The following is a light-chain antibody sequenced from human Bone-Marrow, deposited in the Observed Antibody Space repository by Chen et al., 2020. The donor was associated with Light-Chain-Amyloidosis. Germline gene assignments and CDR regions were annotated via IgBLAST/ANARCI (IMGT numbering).Light chain of an antibody. CDR1: NSNIGNNA. V-gene: IGLV1-44*01. CDR2: SNN. J-gene: IGLJ2*01. Sequence: QSVLTQPPSVSGTPGQRVTISCSGSNSNIGNNAVNWYQQLPGTAPKLLIYSNNPRPSGVPDRFSGSKSGTSASLAISGLQSEDEADYYCAAWDDSLNGRVVFGGGTKLTVL. CDR3: AAWDDSLNGRVV.